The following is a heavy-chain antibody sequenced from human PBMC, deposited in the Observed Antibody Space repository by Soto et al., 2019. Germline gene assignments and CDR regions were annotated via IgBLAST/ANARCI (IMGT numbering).Heavy chain of an antibody. V-gene: IGHV4-59*01. CDR2: IYYSGST. J-gene: IGHJ6*02. CDR1: GGSISSYY. CDR3: SRRARYYYAMDV. Sequence: SETLSLTCTVSGGSISSYYWSWIRQPPGKGLEWIGYIYYSGSTNYNPSLKSRITISVDTSKNQFSLKLSSVPVADTAVYYFSRRARYYYAMDVWGQATTVTVSS.